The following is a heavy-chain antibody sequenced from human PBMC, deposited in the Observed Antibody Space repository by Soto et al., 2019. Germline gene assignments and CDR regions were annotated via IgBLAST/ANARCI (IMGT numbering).Heavy chain of an antibody. CDR3: AQKDCTGGSCYRPFDS. Sequence: EVLLLESGGGLVQPGGSLRLSCAASGFTFSSYAMSWVRQAPGKGLEWVSSISASGGSTYYTDSVKGGFTISRDNTKNTVYLQMHNVRAEDTAVDYFAQKDCTGGSCYRPFDSLGQGTVVTVSS. J-gene: IGHJ4*02. CDR2: ISASGGST. CDR1: GFTFSSYA. V-gene: IGHV3-23*01. D-gene: IGHD2-15*01.